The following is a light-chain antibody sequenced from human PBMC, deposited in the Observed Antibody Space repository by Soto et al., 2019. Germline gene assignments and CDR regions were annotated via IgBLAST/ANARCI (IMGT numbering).Light chain of an antibody. CDR3: ISYNPSTNTQGV. Sequence: QSALTQPASVSGSPGQSITISCTGTNSDVGGYDRVSWYQHHPGKAPKLLIFEVYNRPSGISDRFSGSKSGDTASLTISGLQAEDEADYYCISYNPSTNTQGVFGGGTKLTVL. V-gene: IGLV2-14*01. J-gene: IGLJ3*02. CDR2: EVY. CDR1: NSDVGGYDR.